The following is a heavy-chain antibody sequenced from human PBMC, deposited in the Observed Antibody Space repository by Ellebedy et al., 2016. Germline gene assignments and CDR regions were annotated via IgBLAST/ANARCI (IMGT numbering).Heavy chain of an antibody. Sequence: ASVKVSCKGSGYSFTSYAMHWVRQAPGQGLEWMGWISAYNGNTNYAQKFQGRVTITADKSTSTAYMELSRLRSEDTAVYYCARGSGGSYGMDVWGQGTTVTVSS. CDR1: GYSFTSYA. CDR3: ARGSGGSYGMDV. J-gene: IGHJ6*02. D-gene: IGHD1-26*01. V-gene: IGHV1-3*01. CDR2: ISAYNGNT.